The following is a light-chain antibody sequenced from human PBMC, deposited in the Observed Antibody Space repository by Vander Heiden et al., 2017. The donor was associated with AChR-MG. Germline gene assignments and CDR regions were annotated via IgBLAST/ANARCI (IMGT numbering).Light chain of an antibody. CDR3: HQRSNWPLT. CDR2: DAS. Sequence: EIVLTQSSATLPLSPGERATLSCRASQSVSSSLAWYQQKPGQAPRLLIYDASNRATGIPARFSGSGSGTDFTLTISSLEPEDFALYYCHQRSNWPLTFGGGTKLEIK. J-gene: IGKJ4*01. V-gene: IGKV3-11*01. CDR1: QSVSSS.